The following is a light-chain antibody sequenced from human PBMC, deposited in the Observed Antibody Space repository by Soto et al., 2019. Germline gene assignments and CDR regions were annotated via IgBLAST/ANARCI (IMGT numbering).Light chain of an antibody. CDR1: SSDVGGYNY. J-gene: IGLJ1*01. Sequence: QSVLTQPASVSGSPGQSITISCTGTSSDVGGYNYVSWYQQHPGKAPKLMIYDVSNRPSGVSNRFSGSKSGNTASLTISGLQAEDEADYYCNSYTRTSSTTYVFGTRTKVTVL. CDR2: DVS. V-gene: IGLV2-14*01. CDR3: NSYTRTSSTTYV.